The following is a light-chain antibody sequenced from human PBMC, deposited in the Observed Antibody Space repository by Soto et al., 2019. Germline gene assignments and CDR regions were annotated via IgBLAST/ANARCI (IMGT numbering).Light chain of an antibody. CDR3: QQYGSSART. Sequence: VLTQSPVTLSLSPGERATLSCRASQSVRTYLAWYQVKPGQAPRLLIYDASNRATGIPDRFSGSGSGTDFTLTISRLEPEDFAVYYCQQYGSSARTFGQGTKVDIK. CDR2: DAS. CDR1: QSVRTY. J-gene: IGKJ1*01. V-gene: IGKV3-20*01.